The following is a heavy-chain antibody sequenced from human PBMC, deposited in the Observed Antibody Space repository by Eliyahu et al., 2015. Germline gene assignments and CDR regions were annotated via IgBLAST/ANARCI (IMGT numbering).Heavy chain of an antibody. V-gene: IGHV3-15*01. Sequence: EVQLVESGGGLVKPGGSLRLSCAAXGXXXSNAWMSWVRQAPGKGLEWVGRIKSKTDGGTTDYAAPVKGRFTISRDDSKNTLYLQMNSLKTEDTAVYYCTTDTEYSSQWGYWGQGTLVTVSS. CDR3: TTDTEYSSQWGY. J-gene: IGHJ4*02. D-gene: IGHD6-6*01. CDR2: IKSKTDGGTT. CDR1: GXXXSNAW.